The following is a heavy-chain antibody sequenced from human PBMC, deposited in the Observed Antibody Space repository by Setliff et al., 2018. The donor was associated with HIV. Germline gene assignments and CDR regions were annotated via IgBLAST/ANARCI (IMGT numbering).Heavy chain of an antibody. CDR1: GFTFSSYE. J-gene: IGHJ4*02. Sequence: PGGSLRLSCAASGFTFSSYEMNWVRQAPGMGLEWVSYISSSGRTTDYAESVRGRFILSRDNSGNTLYLQMTSLRAEDTATYYCAKAWGSGYPSFESALMFDVWGQGTLVTVSS. V-gene: IGHV3-48*03. CDR3: AKAWGSGYPSFESALMFDV. CDR2: ISSSGRTT. D-gene: IGHD3-16*01.